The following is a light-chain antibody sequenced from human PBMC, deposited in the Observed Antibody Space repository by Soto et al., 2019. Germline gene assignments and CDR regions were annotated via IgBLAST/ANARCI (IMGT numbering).Light chain of an antibody. J-gene: IGKJ4*01. Sequence: DIQMTQSPSSLSASVGDRVTITCRASQSISSYLNWYQQKPGKAPKLLIYAASSLQSGVPSRFSGSGSGKDFTPTNSSLQPEDFATYYCQQIYSPPPTSGGGTKVKI. V-gene: IGKV1-39*01. CDR3: QQIYSPPPT. CDR1: QSISSY. CDR2: AAS.